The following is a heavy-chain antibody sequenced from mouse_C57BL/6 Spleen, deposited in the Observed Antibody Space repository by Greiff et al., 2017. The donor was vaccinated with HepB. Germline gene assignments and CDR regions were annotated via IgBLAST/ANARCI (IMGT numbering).Heavy chain of an antibody. CDR1: GYTFTSYW. Sequence: QVQLQQPGAELVRPGSSVKLSCKASGYTFTSYWMHWVKQRPIQGLEWIGNIDPSDSETHYNQKFKDKATLTVDKSSSTAYMQRSSLTSEDSAVYYCARGDSSGYEDYAMDYWGQGTSVTVSS. D-gene: IGHD3-2*02. V-gene: IGHV1-52*01. J-gene: IGHJ4*01. CDR3: ARGDSSGYEDYAMDY. CDR2: IDPSDSET.